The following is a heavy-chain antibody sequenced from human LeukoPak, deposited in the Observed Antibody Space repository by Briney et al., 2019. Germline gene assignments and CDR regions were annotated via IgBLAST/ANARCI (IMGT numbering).Heavy chain of an antibody. CDR3: AAGENYRSTVFDY. CDR2: ISSGGST. D-gene: IGHD3-10*01. V-gene: IGHV4-59*03. CDR1: GVTLTNQY. Sequence: PSGTLSLPCAASGVTLTNQYWEWVRQPPGKELEWIGYISSGGSTNYNPSLKSRVTISIDKSKNQFSLTLTSPTAADTALYYCAAGENYRSTVFDYWGRGTLVTVSS. J-gene: IGHJ4*02.